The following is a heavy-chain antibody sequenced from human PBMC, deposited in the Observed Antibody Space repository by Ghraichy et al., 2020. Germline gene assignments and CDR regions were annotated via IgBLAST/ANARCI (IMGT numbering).Heavy chain of an antibody. CDR1: GFTFNNYV. Sequence: LSLTCAASGFTFNNYVMNWVRQAPGKGLEWVSLISAGGSTYYADSVKGRFTISRDSSKNTLYLQMNSLRAEDTAVYYCAKSYSSNLYFDYWGQGTLVTVSS. V-gene: IGHV3-23*01. D-gene: IGHD6-13*01. J-gene: IGHJ4*02. CDR2: ISAGGST. CDR3: AKSYSSNLYFDY.